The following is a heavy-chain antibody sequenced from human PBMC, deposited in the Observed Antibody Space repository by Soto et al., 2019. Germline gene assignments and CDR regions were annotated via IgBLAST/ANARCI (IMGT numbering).Heavy chain of an antibody. J-gene: IGHJ6*02. CDR1: GFTFSSYG. D-gene: IGHD5-18*01. CDR2: ISYDGSNK. V-gene: IGHV3-30*18. Sequence: GGSLRLSCAASGFTFSSYGMHWVRQAPGKGLEWVAVISYDGSNKYYADSVKGRFTISRDNSKNTLYLQMNSLRAEDTAAYHCAKDPSRDTAMVNRGGYYYGMDVWGQGTTVTSP. CDR3: AKDPSRDTAMVNRGGYYYGMDV.